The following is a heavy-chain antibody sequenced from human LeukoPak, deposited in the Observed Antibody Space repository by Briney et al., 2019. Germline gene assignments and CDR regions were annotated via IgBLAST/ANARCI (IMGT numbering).Heavy chain of an antibody. CDR1: GYTFTSYD. V-gene: IGHV1-18*01. Sequence: ASVKVSCKASGYTFTSYDITWVRQAPGQGLEWMGRISAYNGNTNYAQKLQGRVSMTTDTSTSTAYMELRSLRSDNTAVYYCARADVDILTAYYYMDVWGKGTTVTISS. CDR3: ARADVDILTAYYYMDV. J-gene: IGHJ6*03. D-gene: IGHD3-9*01. CDR2: ISAYNGNT.